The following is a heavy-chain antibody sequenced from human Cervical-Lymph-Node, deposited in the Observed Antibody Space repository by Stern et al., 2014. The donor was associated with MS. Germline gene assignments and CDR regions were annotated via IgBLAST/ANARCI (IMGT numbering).Heavy chain of an antibody. V-gene: IGHV4-4*02. CDR1: GGSIRSKNC. CDR3: ARLTTVTPHRLD. J-gene: IGHJ4*02. CDR2: ISQDGAT. Sequence: QVQLQESGPGLVKPSGTLSLTCAASGGSIRSKNCSTWGRQSPGTGPEWIGEISQDGATNTNPSLKGRVTISMDKSKNQFSLRLYSVTAADTAVYYCARLTTVTPHRLDWGQGIVVTVSP. D-gene: IGHD4-11*01.